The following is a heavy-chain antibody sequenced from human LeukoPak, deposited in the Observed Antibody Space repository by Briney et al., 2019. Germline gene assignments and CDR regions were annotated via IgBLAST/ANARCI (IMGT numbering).Heavy chain of an antibody. CDR2: IYHSGST. J-gene: IGHJ5*02. CDR1: GYSISSGYY. Sequence: TSETLSLTCTVSGYSISSGYYWGWIRQPPGKGLEWIGSIYHSGSTYYNPSLKSRVTISVDTSKNQFSLKLSSVTAADTAVYYCARVYSSSWYYFPWGQGTLVTVSS. CDR3: ARVYSSSWYYFP. V-gene: IGHV4-38-2*02. D-gene: IGHD6-13*01.